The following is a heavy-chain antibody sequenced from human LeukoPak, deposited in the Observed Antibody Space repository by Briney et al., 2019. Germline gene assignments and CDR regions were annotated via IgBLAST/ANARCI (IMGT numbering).Heavy chain of an antibody. J-gene: IGHJ6*02. Sequence: GGSLRLSCAASGFTFSSYAIHWVRQAPGKGLEWVAVISHDGSHEYYADSVKGRLTISGDNSKNTLYLQMNSLRAEDTAVYYCARGITMIVVVNGMDVWGQGTTVTVSS. D-gene: IGHD3-22*01. CDR1: GFTFSSYA. CDR2: ISHDGSHE. V-gene: IGHV3-30-3*01. CDR3: ARGITMIVVVNGMDV.